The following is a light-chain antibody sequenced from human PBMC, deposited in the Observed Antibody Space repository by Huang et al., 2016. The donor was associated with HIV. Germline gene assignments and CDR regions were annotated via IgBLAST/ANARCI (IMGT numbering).Light chain of an antibody. J-gene: IGKJ5*01. CDR2: SAS. CDR3: QQSYSALSS. V-gene: IGKV1-39*01. Sequence: IQMTQSPTSLSASIGDRVSIACRASQNINTYLNWYQQKPGKAPKLLISSASTLHSGVPSRFSGSGSGTDFTLTIRGLQLDDFATYYCQQSYSALSSFGPGTRLKIK. CDR1: QNINTY.